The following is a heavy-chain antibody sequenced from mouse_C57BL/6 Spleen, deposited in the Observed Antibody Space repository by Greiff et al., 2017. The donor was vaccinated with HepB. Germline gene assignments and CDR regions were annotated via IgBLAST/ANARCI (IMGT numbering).Heavy chain of an antibody. CDR3: ARAYYYGSSY. CDR1: GYTFTSYW. D-gene: IGHD1-1*01. CDR2: IDPSDSYT. J-gene: IGHJ3*01. V-gene: IGHV1-50*01. Sequence: QVQLQQPGAELVKPGASVKLSCKASGYTFTSYWMQWVKQRPGQGLEWIGEIDPSDSYTNYNQKFKGKATLTVDTSSSTAYMQPSSLTSEDSAVYHCARAYYYGSSYWGQGTLVTVSA.